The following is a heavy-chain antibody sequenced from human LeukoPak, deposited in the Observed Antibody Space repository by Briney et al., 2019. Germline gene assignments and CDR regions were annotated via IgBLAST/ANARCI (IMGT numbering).Heavy chain of an antibody. CDR2: IYYTGST. V-gene: IGHV4-59*12. D-gene: IGHD1-1*01. J-gene: IGHJ3*02. CDR1: GGSISSYY. CDR3: ARSLLWPTGTFEI. Sequence: SETLSLTCTVSGGSISSYYWSWIRQPPGKGLEWIGYIYYTGSTNYNPSLKSRVTISVDTSKNQFSLKLNSVTAADTAVYFCARSLLWPTGTFEIWGQGTMVTV.